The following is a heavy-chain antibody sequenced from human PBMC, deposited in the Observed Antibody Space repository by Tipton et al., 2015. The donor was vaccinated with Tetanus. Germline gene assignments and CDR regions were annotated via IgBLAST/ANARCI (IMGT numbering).Heavy chain of an antibody. V-gene: IGHV4-31*03. CDR2: IAYSGNT. D-gene: IGHD5-24*01. Sequence: GLVKPSETLSLTCTVSGVSVESDDYNWIWIRQHPGKGLEWIGYIAYSGNTYYNPSLKSRLTMSLDTSKNQFSLRLTSVTAADTAVYYCARIGWLQQNKPAFDIWGQGTVVTVSS. J-gene: IGHJ3*02. CDR3: ARIGWLQQNKPAFDI. CDR1: GVSVESDDYN.